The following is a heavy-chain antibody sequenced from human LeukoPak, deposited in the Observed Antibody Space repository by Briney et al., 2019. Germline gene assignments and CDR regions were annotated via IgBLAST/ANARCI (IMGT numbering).Heavy chain of an antibody. CDR2: MNPNSGNT. CDR3: ARGVTMIRGIITGWFDP. J-gene: IGHJ5*02. CDR1: GYTFTSYD. D-gene: IGHD3-10*01. Sequence: ASVKVSCKASGYTFTSYDINWVRQAPGQALEWMGWMNPNSGNTGYALKFQDRVTMSRNTSISTAYMELSSLTSEDTAVYYCARGVTMIRGIITGWFDPWGQGTLVTVSS. V-gene: IGHV1-8*01.